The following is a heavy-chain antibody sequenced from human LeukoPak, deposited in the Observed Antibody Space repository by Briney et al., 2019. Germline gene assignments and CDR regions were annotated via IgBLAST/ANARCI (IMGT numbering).Heavy chain of an antibody. CDR1: GGSFSGYY. V-gene: IGHV4-34*01. CDR2: INHSGST. Sequence: SEALSLTCAVYGGSFSGYYWSWIRQPPGKGLEWIGEINHSGSTNYNPSLKSRVTISVDTSKNQFSLKLSSVTAADTAVYYCARVEDTLRAIVVVTSHAPFDPWGQGTLVTVSS. D-gene: IGHD3-22*01. J-gene: IGHJ5*02. CDR3: ARVEDTLRAIVVVTSHAPFDP.